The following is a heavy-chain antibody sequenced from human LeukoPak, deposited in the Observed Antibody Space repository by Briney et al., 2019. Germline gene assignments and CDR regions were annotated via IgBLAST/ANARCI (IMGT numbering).Heavy chain of an antibody. CDR1: GYSISRGSY. CDR3: AVGLHSGQFAFDI. J-gene: IGHJ3*02. D-gene: IGHD5-24*01. V-gene: IGHV4-38-2*01. Sequence: PSETLSLTCAVFGYSISRGSYWGWIRQPPGKGLEWIGSVYHSGSAYYNPSLKSRVTISVDTSKNQFSLKLTSVTAADTAVYYCAVGLHSGQFAFDIWGQGTMVTVSS. CDR2: VYHSGSA.